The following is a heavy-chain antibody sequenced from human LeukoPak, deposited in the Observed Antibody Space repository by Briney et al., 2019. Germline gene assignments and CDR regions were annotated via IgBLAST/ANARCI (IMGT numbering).Heavy chain of an antibody. CDR2: ISSSSSTI. V-gene: IGHV3-48*04. CDR3: ARDNDQGAFDI. Sequence: GGSLRLSCAASGFTFSSYSMNWVRQAPGKGLEWVSYISSSSSTIYYADSVKGRFTISRDNAKNSLYLQMNSLRAEDTAVYCCARDNDQGAFDIWGQGTMVTVSS. CDR1: GFTFSSYS. J-gene: IGHJ3*02. D-gene: IGHD1-1*01.